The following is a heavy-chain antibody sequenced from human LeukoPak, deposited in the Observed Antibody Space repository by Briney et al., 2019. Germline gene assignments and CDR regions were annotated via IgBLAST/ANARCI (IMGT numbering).Heavy chain of an antibody. V-gene: IGHV3-9*01. D-gene: IGHD3-10*01. CDR3: AKEGKPHYYGSGSYYVYFDY. CDR1: GFTFSRYA. CDR2: ISWNSGSI. J-gene: IGHJ4*02. Sequence: SGGSLRLSCAASGFTFSRYAMSWVRQAPGKGLEWVSGISWNSGSIGYADSVKGRFTISRDNAKNSLYLQMNSLRAEDTALYYCAKEGKPHYYGSGSYYVYFDYWGQGTLVTVSS.